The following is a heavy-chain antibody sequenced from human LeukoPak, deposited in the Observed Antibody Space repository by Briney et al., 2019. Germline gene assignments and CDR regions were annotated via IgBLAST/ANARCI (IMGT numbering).Heavy chain of an antibody. CDR1: GFSLSTSGVA. Sequence: ESGPTLVKPTQTLTLTFTFSGFSLSTSGVAVGWIRQPPGKALEWLALICWDDNKHYSPSLKSRLAITKDTSKNQVVLTMTNLDPVDTATYYCAHIDSDVALVRGVPDYWGQGTLVTVSS. CDR2: ICWDDNK. J-gene: IGHJ4*02. V-gene: IGHV2-5*02. D-gene: IGHD3-10*01. CDR3: AHIDSDVALVRGVPDY.